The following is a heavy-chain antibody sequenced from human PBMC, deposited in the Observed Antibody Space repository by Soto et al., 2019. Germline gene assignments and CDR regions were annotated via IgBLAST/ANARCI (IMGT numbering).Heavy chain of an antibody. D-gene: IGHD3-22*01. J-gene: IGHJ4*02. V-gene: IGHV3-23*01. CDR2: ISGSGGST. Sequence: GGSLRLSCAASGFTFSSYAMSWVRQAPGKGLEWVSAISGSGGSTYYADSEKGRFTISRDNSKNTLYLQMNSLRAEDTAVYYCAKDPSPMIVVVIYYWGQGTLVTVSS. CDR3: AKDPSPMIVVVIYY. CDR1: GFTFSSYA.